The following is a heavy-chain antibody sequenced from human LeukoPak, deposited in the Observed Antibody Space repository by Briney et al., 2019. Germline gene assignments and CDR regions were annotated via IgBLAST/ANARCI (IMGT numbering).Heavy chain of an antibody. Sequence: SETLSLTCAVSGGSIRSSNHYWGWIRQPPGKGLEWIGSIYYSGNTYYNASLKSQVSISIDTSKNQFSLRLTSVTAADTAVYYCARQTGSGLFILPGGQGTLVTVSS. V-gene: IGHV4-39*01. D-gene: IGHD3/OR15-3a*01. CDR2: IYYSGNT. CDR3: ARQTGSGLFILP. J-gene: IGHJ4*02. CDR1: GGSIRSSNHY.